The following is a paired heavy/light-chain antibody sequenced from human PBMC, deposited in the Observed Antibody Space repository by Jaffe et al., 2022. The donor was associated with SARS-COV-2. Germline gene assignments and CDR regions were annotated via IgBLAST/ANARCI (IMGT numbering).Light chain of an antibody. Sequence: DIQMTQSPSSLPASVGDRVTFSCQASQDISISLNWFQQKPGKVPTLLIYEASNLKPGVPSRFSGSGSGTHFTFTISSLQPEDFATYFCQQYDHLPQTFGQGTKLEI. CDR2: EAS. CDR3: QQYDHLPQT. J-gene: IGKJ2*01. V-gene: IGKV1-33*01. CDR1: QDISIS.
Heavy chain of an antibody. Sequence: QVHLEQSGGGVKKPGASVTVSCEASGYPFTNYGFSWVRQAPGQGLEWVGWVSAYSGNTDYAQKFQGRVTLTTDTSTNTAYMELRSLRSDDTAVYYCTRDTPREEWLQSSEYYFDYWGQGTLVTVSS. CDR2: VSAYSGNT. V-gene: IGHV1-18*04. D-gene: IGHD5-12*01. CDR3: TRDTPREEWLQSSEYYFDY. CDR1: GYPFTNYG. J-gene: IGHJ4*02.